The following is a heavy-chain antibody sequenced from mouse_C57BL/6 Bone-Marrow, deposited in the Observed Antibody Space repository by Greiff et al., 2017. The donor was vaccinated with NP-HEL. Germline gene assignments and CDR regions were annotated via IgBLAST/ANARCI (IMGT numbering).Heavy chain of an antibody. CDR3: ARSYDYLDY. V-gene: IGHV1-82*01. J-gene: IGHJ2*01. D-gene: IGHD2-3*01. CDR1: GYAFSSSW. Sequence: LVESGPELVKPGASVKISCKASGYAFSSSWMNWVKQRPGKGLEWIGRIYPGDGDTNYNGKFKGKATLTADKSSSTAYMQLSSLTSEDSAVYFCARSYDYLDYWGQGTTLTVSS. CDR2: IYPGDGDT.